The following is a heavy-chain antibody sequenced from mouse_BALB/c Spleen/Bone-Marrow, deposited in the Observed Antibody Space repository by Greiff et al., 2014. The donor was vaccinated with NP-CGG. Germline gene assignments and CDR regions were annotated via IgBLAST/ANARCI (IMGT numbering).Heavy chain of an antibody. V-gene: IGHV5-4*02. Sequence: EVMLVESGGGLVKPGGSLKRSCAASGFTFSDFYMSWFRQTPEKRLEWVATISDGGTXKKKGERXXXXXXXXXXKXKNNLYLQMSSLKSEDTAMYYCARXGXXXGTXXXWGXGTSVTVSS. J-gene: IGHJ4*01. D-gene: IGHD3-1*01. CDR2: ISDGGTXK. CDR3: ARXGXXXGTXXX. CDR1: GFTFSDFY.